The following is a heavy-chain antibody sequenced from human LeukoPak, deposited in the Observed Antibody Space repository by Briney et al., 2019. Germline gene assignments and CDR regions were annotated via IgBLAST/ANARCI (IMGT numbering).Heavy chain of an antibody. CDR2: INHSGST. CDR1: GGSFSGYY. J-gene: IGHJ5*02. D-gene: IGHD3-16*02. Sequence: SETLSLTCAVYGGSFSGYYWSWIRQPPGKGLEWIVEINHSGSTNYNPSFKSRVTISVDTSKNQYSLKLSSVTAADTAVYYCARGNYDYVWGSYRPRDWFDPWGQGTLVTVSS. V-gene: IGHV4-34*01. CDR3: ARGNYDYVWGSYRPRDWFDP.